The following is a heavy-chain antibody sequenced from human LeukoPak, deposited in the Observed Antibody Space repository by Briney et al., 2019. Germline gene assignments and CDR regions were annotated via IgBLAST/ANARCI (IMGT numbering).Heavy chain of an antibody. CDR1: GFTFSSYG. CDR2: ISYDGSNK. CDR3: AKDLTMGYCSGGSCYNFDY. D-gene: IGHD2-15*01. V-gene: IGHV3-30*18. Sequence: GGSLRLSCAASGFTFSSYGMHWVRQAPGKGLEWVAVISYDGSNKYYADSVKGRFTISRDNSKNTLYLQMNSLRAEDTAVYYCAKDLTMGYCSGGSCYNFDYWGQGTLVTVSP. J-gene: IGHJ4*02.